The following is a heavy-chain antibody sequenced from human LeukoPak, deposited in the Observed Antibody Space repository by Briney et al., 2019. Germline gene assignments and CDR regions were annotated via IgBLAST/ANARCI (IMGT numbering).Heavy chain of an antibody. J-gene: IGHJ4*03. D-gene: IGHD3-10*01. CDR3: VRYVVSGSGLYYFDS. V-gene: IGHV4-39*01. CDR2: INYRWTT. Sequence: SETLTLMCTVSGGSMSSSSDYWSWIRQPPGKGLEWIASINYRWTTYYNPSLNSGVTTYLATSKTQFSLTLNSVTAAATAVFYCVRYVVSGSGLYYFDSWGQRMFVTVSS. CDR1: GGSMSSSSDY.